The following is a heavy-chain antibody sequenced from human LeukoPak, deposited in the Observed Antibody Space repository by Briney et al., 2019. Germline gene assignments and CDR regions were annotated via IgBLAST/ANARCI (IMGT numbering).Heavy chain of an antibody. CDR2: ISAYNGNT. D-gene: IGHD3-22*01. Sequence: ASVKVSCKASGYTFTSYGISWVRQAPGQGLEWMGWISAYNGNTNYAQKLQGRVTMTTDTSTSTAYMELRSLRSDDTAVYYCARGAPPPDSSGPINDYWGQGTLVTVSS. CDR3: ARGAPPPDSSGPINDY. J-gene: IGHJ4*02. CDR1: GYTFTSYG. V-gene: IGHV1-18*01.